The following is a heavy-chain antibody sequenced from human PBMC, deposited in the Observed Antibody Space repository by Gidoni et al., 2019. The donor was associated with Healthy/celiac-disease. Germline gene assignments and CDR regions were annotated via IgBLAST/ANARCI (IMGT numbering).Heavy chain of an antibody. CDR1: GGSISSGGYS. V-gene: IGHV4-30-2*01. D-gene: IGHD6-13*01. CDR3: ARVQAAGAFDP. J-gene: IGHJ5*02. Sequence: QLQLQESGSGLVQPSQPLSLTCAVSGGSISSGGYSWSWIRQPPGKGLEWIGYIYHSGSTYYNPSLKSGVTISVDRSKNQFSLKLSSVTAADTAVYYWARVQAAGAFDPWGQGTLVTVSS. CDR2: IYHSGST.